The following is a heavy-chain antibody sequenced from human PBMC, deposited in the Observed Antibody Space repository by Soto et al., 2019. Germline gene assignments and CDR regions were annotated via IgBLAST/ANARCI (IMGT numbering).Heavy chain of an antibody. D-gene: IGHD6-13*01. CDR3: AKVVWQLEHETYYYGMDV. Sequence: PGGSMRLSCAASGFTFSNAWMNWVRQAPGKGLEWVSAISGSGGSTYYADSVKGRFTISRDNSKNTLYLQMNSLRAEDTAVYYCAKVVWQLEHETYYYGMDVWGQGTTVTVSS. J-gene: IGHJ6*02. CDR2: ISGSGGST. CDR1: GFTFSNAW. V-gene: IGHV3-23*01.